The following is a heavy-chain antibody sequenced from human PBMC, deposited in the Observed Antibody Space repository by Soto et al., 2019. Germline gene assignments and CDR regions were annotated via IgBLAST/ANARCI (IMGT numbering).Heavy chain of an antibody. CDR3: ARKARYCSGGSCYAFDY. CDR1: GGSISSSNW. V-gene: IGHV4-4*02. J-gene: IGHJ4*02. CDR2: IYHSGST. Sequence: SETLSLTCAVSGGSISSSNWWSWVRQPPGKGLEWIGEIYHSGSTNYNPSLKSRVTISVDKSKNQFSLKLSSVTAADTAVYYCARKARYCSGGSCYAFDYWGQGTLVTVSS. D-gene: IGHD2-15*01.